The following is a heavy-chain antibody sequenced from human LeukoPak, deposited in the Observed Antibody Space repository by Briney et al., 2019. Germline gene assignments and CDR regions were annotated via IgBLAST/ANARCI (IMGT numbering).Heavy chain of an antibody. D-gene: IGHD6-6*01. Sequence: SVKVSCKACGGTFSSYAISWVRQASGQGLEWMGGIIPIFGTANYAQKFQGRVTITTDESTSTAYMELSSLRSEDTAVYYCARGGPSSPYDYWGQGTLVTVSS. CDR2: IIPIFGTA. J-gene: IGHJ4*02. CDR1: GGTFSSYA. V-gene: IGHV1-69*05. CDR3: ARGGPSSPYDY.